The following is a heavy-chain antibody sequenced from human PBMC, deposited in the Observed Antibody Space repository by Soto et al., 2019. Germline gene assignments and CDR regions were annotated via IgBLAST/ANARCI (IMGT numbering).Heavy chain of an antibody. CDR2: INPSGGST. CDR3: ARGPPGYCSGGSCYGANYYYGMDV. Sequence: QVQLVQSGAEVKKPGASVKVSCKASGYTLTSYYMHWVRQAPGQGLEWMGIINPSGGSTNYAQKFQGRVTMTRDTSTSTVYMELSSLRSEDTAVYYCARGPPGYCSGGSCYGANYYYGMDVW. J-gene: IGHJ6*01. D-gene: IGHD2-15*01. CDR1: GYTLTSYY. V-gene: IGHV1-46*03.